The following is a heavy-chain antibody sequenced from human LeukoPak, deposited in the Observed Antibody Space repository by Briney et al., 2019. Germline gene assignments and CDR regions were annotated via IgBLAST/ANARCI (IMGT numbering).Heavy chain of an antibody. CDR3: ARDLTDCSGGSCYVAFDT. D-gene: IGHD2-15*01. V-gene: IGHV4-59*01. Sequence: SETLSLTCTVSGGSISSYYWSWIRQPPGKGLEWIGYIYYSGSTNYNPSLKSRVTISVDTSKNQFSLKLSSVTAADTAVYYCARDLTDCSGGSCYVAFDTWGQGTMVTVSS. CDR2: IYYSGST. CDR1: GGSISSYY. J-gene: IGHJ3*02.